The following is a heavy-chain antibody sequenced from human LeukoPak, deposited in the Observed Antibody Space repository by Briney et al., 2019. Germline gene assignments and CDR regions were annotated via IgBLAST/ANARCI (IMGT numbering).Heavy chain of an antibody. CDR3: ARVNGDYRGPDAFDI. CDR2: ICYSGST. Sequence: PLETLPLTCTVSGGSLSIYSWSWIRHPPGEGLGWIGYICYSGSTNYNPSLKSRVTISVDTSKNQFSLKLSSVTAADTAVYYCARVNGDYRGPDAFDIWGQGTMVTVSS. CDR1: GGSLSIYS. D-gene: IGHD4-17*01. V-gene: IGHV4-59*01. J-gene: IGHJ3*02.